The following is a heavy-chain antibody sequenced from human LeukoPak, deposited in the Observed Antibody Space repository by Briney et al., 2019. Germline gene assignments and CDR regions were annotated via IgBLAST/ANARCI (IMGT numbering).Heavy chain of an antibody. Sequence: GGSLRLSCAASGFTLSSYDMHWVRQATGKGLEWVSGIGTAGDTYYAGSVKGRLTISRENAKNTLYLQMNSLRAEDTAVYYCARFTAARPVYWGQGALVTVSS. V-gene: IGHV3-13*01. J-gene: IGHJ4*02. CDR3: ARFTAARPVY. CDR1: GFTLSSYD. D-gene: IGHD6-6*01. CDR2: IGTAGDT.